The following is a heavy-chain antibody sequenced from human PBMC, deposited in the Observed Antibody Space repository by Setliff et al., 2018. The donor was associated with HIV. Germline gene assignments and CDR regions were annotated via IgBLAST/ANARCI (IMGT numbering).Heavy chain of an antibody. V-gene: IGHV3-7*01. CDR3: ATQPPAALSYYYYYMDV. CDR1: GFTFSTYW. D-gene: IGHD2-2*01. Sequence: PGGSLRLSCAASGFTFSTYWMNWVRQAPGKGLEWVANIRQDGSEKYYVDSVKGRFTISRDNAKNSLYLQMNSLRAEDTAVYYCATQPPAALSYYYYYMDVWGKGTTVTVSS. J-gene: IGHJ6*03. CDR2: IRQDGSEK.